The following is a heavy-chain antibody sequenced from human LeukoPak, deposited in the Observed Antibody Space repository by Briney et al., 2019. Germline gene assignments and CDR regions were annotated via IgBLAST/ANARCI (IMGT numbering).Heavy chain of an antibody. V-gene: IGHV3-23*01. CDR2: ICANDGNT. Sequence: GGSLRLSCAASGLTFRNYAMSWVRQAPGKGLEWVSVICANDGNTYYADAVKGRFTISRDNSEDTLYLQMDSLRAEDTAVYYCAKGSGSSCYSPCDYWGQGILVTVSS. J-gene: IGHJ4*02. CDR1: GLTFRNYA. CDR3: AKGSGSSCYSPCDY. D-gene: IGHD2-15*01.